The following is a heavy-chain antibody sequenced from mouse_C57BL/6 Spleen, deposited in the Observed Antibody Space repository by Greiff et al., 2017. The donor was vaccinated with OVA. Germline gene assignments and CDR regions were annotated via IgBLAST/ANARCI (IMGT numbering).Heavy chain of an antibody. CDR1: GYAFSSSW. V-gene: IGHV1-82*01. CDR3: ARSRDYAYYFDY. J-gene: IGHJ2*01. Sequence: VQLQQSGPELVKPGASVKISCKASGYAFSSSWMNWVKQRPGKGLEWIGRIYPGDGDTNYNGKCKGKATLTADKSSSTAYMQLSSLPSEDSAVYFCARSRDYAYYFDYWGQGTTLTVSS. D-gene: IGHD2-4*01. CDR2: IYPGDGDT.